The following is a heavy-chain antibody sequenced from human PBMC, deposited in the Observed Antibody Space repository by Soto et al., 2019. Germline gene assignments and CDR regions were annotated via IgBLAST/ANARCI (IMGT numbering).Heavy chain of an antibody. CDR2: IYYSGST. V-gene: IGHV4-59*01. CDR1: GGSISSYY. D-gene: IGHD2-15*01. CDR3: ARGYCGGGSCYFDP. J-gene: IGHJ5*02. Sequence: PSETLSLTCTVSGGSISSYYWSWIRQPPGKGLEWIGYIYYSGSTNYNPSLKSRVTISVDTSKNQFSLKLSSVTAADTAVYYCARGYCGGGSCYFDPWGQGTLVTVSS.